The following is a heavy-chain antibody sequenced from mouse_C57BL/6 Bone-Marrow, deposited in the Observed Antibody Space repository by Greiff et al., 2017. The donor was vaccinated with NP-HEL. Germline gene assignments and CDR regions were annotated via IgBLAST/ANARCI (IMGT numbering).Heavy chain of an antibody. J-gene: IGHJ3*01. V-gene: IGHV1-50*01. D-gene: IGHD2-2*01. Sequence: VQLQQSGAELVKPGASVKLSCKASGYTFTSYWMQWVKQRPGQGLEWIGEIDPSDSYTNYNQKFKGKATLTVDTSSSTAYMQLSSLTSEDSAVYYCARDYGYDVFAYWGQGTLVTVSA. CDR2: IDPSDSYT. CDR1: GYTFTSYW. CDR3: ARDYGYDVFAY.